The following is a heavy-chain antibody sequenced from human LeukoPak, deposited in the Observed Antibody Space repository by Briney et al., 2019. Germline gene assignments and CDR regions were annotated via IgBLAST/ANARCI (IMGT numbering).Heavy chain of an antibody. CDR1: GGSISSGSYY. CDR3: ARDLTIFGVVLD. CDR2: IYTSGST. D-gene: IGHD3-3*01. J-gene: IGHJ4*02. Sequence: TLSLTCTVSGGSISSGSYYWSWIRQPAGKGLEWIGRIYTSGSTNYNPSLKSRVTISVDTSKNQFSLKLSSVTAADTAVYYCARDLTIFGVVLDWGQGTLVTVSS. V-gene: IGHV4-61*02.